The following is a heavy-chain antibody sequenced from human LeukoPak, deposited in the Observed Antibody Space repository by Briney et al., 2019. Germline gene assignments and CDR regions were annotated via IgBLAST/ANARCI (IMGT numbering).Heavy chain of an antibody. J-gene: IGHJ3*02. D-gene: IGHD3-22*01. V-gene: IGHV3-23*01. CDR2: ISGSGGST. Sequence: PGGSLRLSCAASGFTFSSYWMSWVRQAPGKGLEWVSAISGSGGSTYYADSVKGRFTISRDNSKNTLYLQMNSLRAEDTAVYYCAKDPYYYDSSALEVAFDIWGQGTMVTVSS. CDR1: GFTFSSYW. CDR3: AKDPYYYDSSALEVAFDI.